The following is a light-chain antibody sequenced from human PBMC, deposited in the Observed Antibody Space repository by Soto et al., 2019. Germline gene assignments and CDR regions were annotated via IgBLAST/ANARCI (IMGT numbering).Light chain of an antibody. CDR1: QSISSW. CDR3: QQYTNYPWT. J-gene: IGKJ1*01. CDR2: DVS. Sequence: DIQMTQSPPTLSASVGDRVTITCRASQSISSWLAWYQQRPGKAPNLLIYDVSSLESGVPSRFSGSGSGTECTLTLSSLQPDDFAPYYCQQYTNYPWTFGQGTKVEIK. V-gene: IGKV1-5*01.